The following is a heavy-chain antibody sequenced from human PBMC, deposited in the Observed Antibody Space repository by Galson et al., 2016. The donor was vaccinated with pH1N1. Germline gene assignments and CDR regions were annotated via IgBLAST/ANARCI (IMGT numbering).Heavy chain of an antibody. CDR2: ISHSGRS. CDR1: GGSFSGHY. CDR3: ARHSTSGFPGIEVAARRRPFDI. J-gene: IGHJ3*02. Sequence: TLSLTCALYGGSFSGHYWSWIRQSPGKGLEWIGEISHSGRSDYNPSLEGRVTVSIDTSMNQFSLNLISVAAADTAVYYCARHSTSGFPGIEVAARRRPFDIWGPGTMVIVSS. V-gene: IGHV4-34*01. D-gene: IGHD6-19*01.